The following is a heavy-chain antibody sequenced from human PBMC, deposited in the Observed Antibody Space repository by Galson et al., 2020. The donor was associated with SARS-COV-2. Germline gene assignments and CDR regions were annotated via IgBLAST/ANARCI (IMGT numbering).Heavy chain of an antibody. Sequence: WVSRINSDGSSTSYADSVKGRFTISRDNAKNTLYLQMNSLRAEDTAMYYCAKEYYYDSSGPLDAFDIWGQGTMVTVSS. D-gene: IGHD3-22*01. CDR3: AKEYYYDSSGPLDAFDI. CDR2: INSDGSST. V-gene: IGHV3-74*01. J-gene: IGHJ3*02.